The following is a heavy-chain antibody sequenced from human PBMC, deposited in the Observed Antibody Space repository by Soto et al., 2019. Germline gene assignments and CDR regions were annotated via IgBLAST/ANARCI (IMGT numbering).Heavy chain of an antibody. J-gene: IGHJ3*02. V-gene: IGHV1-8*01. CDR1: GYTFTSYD. Sequence: ASVKVSCKASGYTFTSYDINWVRQATGQGLEWMGWMNPNSGNTGYAQKFQGRVTMTRNTSISTAYMELSNLRSEDTAVYYCARPYYYDSSGYYSSGAFDIWGQGTMVTVSS. CDR2: MNPNSGNT. D-gene: IGHD3-22*01. CDR3: ARPYYYDSSGYYSSGAFDI.